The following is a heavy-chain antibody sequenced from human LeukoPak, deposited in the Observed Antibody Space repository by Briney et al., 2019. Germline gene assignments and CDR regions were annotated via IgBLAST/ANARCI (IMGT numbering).Heavy chain of an antibody. Sequence: GGSLRLSCAASGFTFSSYWMHWVRQAPGKGLVWVSRINSDGGSTSYTDSVKGRFTISRDNAKNTLYLQMNSLRAEDAAVYYCARRSAAKDAFDIWGQGTKVTVSS. V-gene: IGHV3-74*01. CDR2: INSDGGST. D-gene: IGHD6-25*01. CDR1: GFTFSSYW. CDR3: ARRSAAKDAFDI. J-gene: IGHJ3*02.